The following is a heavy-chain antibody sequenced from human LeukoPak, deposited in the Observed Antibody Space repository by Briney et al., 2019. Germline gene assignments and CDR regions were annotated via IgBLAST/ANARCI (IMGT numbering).Heavy chain of an antibody. D-gene: IGHD6-13*01. V-gene: IGHV4-4*02. CDR1: GFRIEKNY. J-gene: IGHJ6*02. Sequence: GSLRLSCAASGFRIEKNYMSWVRQPPGKGLEWIGEIYHSGSTNYNPSLKSRVTISVDKSKNQFSLKLSSVTAADTAVYYCARGPIAASNGMDVWGQGTTVTVSS. CDR2: IYHSGST. CDR3: ARGPIAASNGMDV.